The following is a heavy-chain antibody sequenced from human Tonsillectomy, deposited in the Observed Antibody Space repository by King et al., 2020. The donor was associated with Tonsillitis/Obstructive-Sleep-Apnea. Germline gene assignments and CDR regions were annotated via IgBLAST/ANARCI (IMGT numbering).Heavy chain of an antibody. Sequence: QLQESGPGLVKPSETLSLTCTVSGGSISSYYWSWIRQPPGKGLQWIGYVYYSGNTNYNPSLKSRVTISVDTSKTQFSLKLSSVTAADTAVYYCARHEWDSDFGRASAGSLDPWGQGTLVTVSS. V-gene: IGHV4-59*08. CDR1: GGSISSYY. CDR3: ARHEWDSDFGRASAGSLDP. J-gene: IGHJ5*02. CDR2: VYYSGNT. D-gene: IGHD3-3*01.